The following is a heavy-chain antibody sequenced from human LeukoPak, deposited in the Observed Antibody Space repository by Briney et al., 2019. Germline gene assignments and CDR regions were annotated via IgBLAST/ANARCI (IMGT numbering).Heavy chain of an antibody. J-gene: IGHJ6*03. V-gene: IGHV3-7*01. D-gene: IGHD6-6*01. CDR1: GFTFSSYW. Sequence: PGGSLRLSCAASGFTFSSYWMSWVRQAPGKGLEWVANIKQDGSEKYYVDSVKGRFTISRDNAKNSLYLQMNRLRAEDTAVYYCAKDPSSSYALKYYYYYMDVWGKGTTVTVSS. CDR3: AKDPSSSYALKYYYYYMDV. CDR2: IKQDGSEK.